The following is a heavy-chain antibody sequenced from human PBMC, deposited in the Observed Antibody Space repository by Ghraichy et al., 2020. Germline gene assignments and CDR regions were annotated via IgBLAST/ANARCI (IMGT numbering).Heavy chain of an antibody. Sequence: ASVKVSCKASGYTFTSYGISWVRQAPGQGLEWMGWISAYNGNTNYAQKLQGRVTMTTDTSTSTAYMELRSLRSDDTAVYYCARASSSYDFWSGYPDPDAFHIWGQGTMFTVSS. CDR1: GYTFTSYG. V-gene: IGHV1-18*01. J-gene: IGHJ3*02. CDR2: ISAYNGNT. CDR3: ARASSSYDFWSGYPDPDAFHI. D-gene: IGHD3-3*01.